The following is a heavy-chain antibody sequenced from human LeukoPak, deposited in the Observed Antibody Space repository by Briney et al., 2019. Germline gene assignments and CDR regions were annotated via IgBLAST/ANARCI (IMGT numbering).Heavy chain of an antibody. J-gene: IGHJ4*02. D-gene: IGHD5-18*01. CDR2: IYYSGST. Sequence: KTSETLSLTCTVSGGSISSGDYYWSWIRQPPGKGLEWIGYIYYSGSTYYNPSLKSRVTISVDTSKNQFSLKLSSVTAADTAVYYCARDFKSSYGSTHYFDYWGQGTLVTVSS. CDR3: ARDFKSSYGSTHYFDY. V-gene: IGHV4-30-4*01. CDR1: GGSISSGDYY.